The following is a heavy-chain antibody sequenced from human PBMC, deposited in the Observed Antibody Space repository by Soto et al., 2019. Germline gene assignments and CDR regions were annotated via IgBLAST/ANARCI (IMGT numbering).Heavy chain of an antibody. CDR2: INHSGST. CDR1: GGSFSGYY. D-gene: IGHD2-2*01. Sequence: SETLSLTCAVYGGSFSGYYWSWIRQPPGKGLEWIGEINHSGSTNYNPSLKSRATISVDTSKNQFSLKLSSVTAADTAVYYCASTHIVVVPAAFDYWGQGTLVTVSS. J-gene: IGHJ4*02. V-gene: IGHV4-34*01. CDR3: ASTHIVVVPAAFDY.